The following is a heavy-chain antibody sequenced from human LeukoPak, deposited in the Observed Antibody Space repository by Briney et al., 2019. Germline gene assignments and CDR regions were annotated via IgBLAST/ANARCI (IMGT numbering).Heavy chain of an antibody. V-gene: IGHV1-46*01. CDR3: ARDRGRIAAAEYYFDY. CDR1: GYTFTSYY. CDR2: INPSGGST. D-gene: IGHD6-13*01. Sequence: GASVKVSCRASGYTFTSYYMHWVRQAPGQGLEWMGIINPSGGSTSYAQKFQGRVTMTRDTSTCTVYMELSSLRSEDTAVYYCARDRGRIAAAEYYFDYWGQGTLVTVSS. J-gene: IGHJ4*02.